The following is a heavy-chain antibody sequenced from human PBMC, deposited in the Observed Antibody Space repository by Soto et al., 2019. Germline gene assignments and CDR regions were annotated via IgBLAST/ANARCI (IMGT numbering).Heavy chain of an antibody. CDR1: GFTFSSYG. CDR2: ISYDGSNK. CDR3: AKGRIDFWRGKTIPFDY. J-gene: IGHJ4*02. Sequence: QVQLVESGGGVVQPGRSLRLSCAASGFTFSSYGMHWVRQAPGKGLEWVAVISYDGSNKYYADSVKGRFTISRDNSKNTLYLQMNSLRAEDTAVYYCAKGRIDFWRGKTIPFDYWGQGTLVTVSS. D-gene: IGHD3-3*01. V-gene: IGHV3-30*18.